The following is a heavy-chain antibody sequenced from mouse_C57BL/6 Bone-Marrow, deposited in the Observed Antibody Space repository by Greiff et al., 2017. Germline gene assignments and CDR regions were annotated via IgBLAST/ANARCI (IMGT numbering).Heavy chain of an antibody. CDR2: ISGGGGNT. V-gene: IGHV5-9*01. CDR1: GFTFSSYT. D-gene: IGHD2-3*01. Sequence: EVTLVESGGGLVKPGGSLKLSCAASGFTFSSYTMSWVRQTPEKRLEWVATISGGGGNTYYPDSVKGRFTISRDNAKNTLYLQMSSLRSEDTALYYCAIHDGYPGDYFDYWGQGTTLTVSS. J-gene: IGHJ2*01. CDR3: AIHDGYPGDYFDY.